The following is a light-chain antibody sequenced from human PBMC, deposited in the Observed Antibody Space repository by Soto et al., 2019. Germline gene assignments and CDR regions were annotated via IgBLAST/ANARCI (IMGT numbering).Light chain of an antibody. CDR2: EVS. J-gene: IGLJ3*02. V-gene: IGLV2-14*01. CDR3: SSYTISSTPWV. Sequence: QSVLTQPASVSGSPGQSITISCTGTSSDIGGYNYVSWYQQHPGRAPKLLIYEVSNRPSGVSYRFSGSKSGNTASLTISGLQPEDEGDYYCSSYTISSTPWVFGGGTKVTVL. CDR1: SSDIGGYNY.